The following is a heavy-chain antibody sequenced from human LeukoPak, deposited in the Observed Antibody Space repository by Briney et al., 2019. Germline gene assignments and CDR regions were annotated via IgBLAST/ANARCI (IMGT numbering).Heavy chain of an antibody. D-gene: IGHD6-13*01. V-gene: IGHV3-74*01. CDR2: INSDGSST. CDR1: GFTFSSYW. CDR3: AKDHGSSDWYYFDY. Sequence: GGPLRLSCAASGFTFSSYWIHWVRQAPGKGLVWVSRINSDGSSTSYADSVRGRFSISRDNAKNTLYLQMNTLRADDTAVYYCAKDHGSSDWYYFDYWGQGTLVTVSS. J-gene: IGHJ4*02.